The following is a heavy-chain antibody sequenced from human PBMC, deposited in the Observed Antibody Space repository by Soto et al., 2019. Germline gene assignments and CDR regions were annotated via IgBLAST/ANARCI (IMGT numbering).Heavy chain of an antibody. D-gene: IGHD2-15*01. CDR1: GASIHSGDYY. J-gene: IGHJ5*02. CDR3: AGFSEVAATEINWFDP. V-gene: IGHV4-30-4*01. Sequence: LSLTCTVSGASIHSGDYYWSWIRQPPGKGLEWIGYIYYSGSTYYNPSLKSRVTISVDTSKNQFSLKLSSVTAADTAVYYCAGFSEVAATEINWFDPWGQGTLVTVSS. CDR2: IYYSGST.